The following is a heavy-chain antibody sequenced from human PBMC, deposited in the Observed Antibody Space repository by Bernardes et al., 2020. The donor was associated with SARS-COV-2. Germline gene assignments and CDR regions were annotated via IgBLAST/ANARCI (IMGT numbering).Heavy chain of an antibody. CDR2: MKQDGSEK. Sequence: GGSLRLSCAASGFTFSTYWMSWVRQAPGKGLEWVANMKQDGSEKYYGDSVKGRFIISRDNAENSLYLQMNSLRGEDTAVYYCARLGGYCSGGSCRYYYGMDLWGQGTTVTVSS. CDR3: ARLGGYCSGGSCRYYYGMDL. J-gene: IGHJ6*02. V-gene: IGHV3-7*04. D-gene: IGHD2-15*01. CDR1: GFTFSTYW.